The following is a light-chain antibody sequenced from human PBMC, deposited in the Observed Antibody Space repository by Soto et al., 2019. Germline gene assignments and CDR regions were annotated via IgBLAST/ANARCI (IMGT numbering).Light chain of an antibody. CDR1: QSVSSSY. J-gene: IGKJ5*01. V-gene: IGKV3-20*01. CDR3: QQHGSSPIP. CDR2: GAS. Sequence: EIVLTQSPGTLSLSPGERATLSCRASQSVSSSYLAWYQQKPGQAPRLLIYGASNRATGIPDRFSGSASGKDFTLNTSRLEPEESAVYYCQQHGSSPIPLGQGTRLEIK.